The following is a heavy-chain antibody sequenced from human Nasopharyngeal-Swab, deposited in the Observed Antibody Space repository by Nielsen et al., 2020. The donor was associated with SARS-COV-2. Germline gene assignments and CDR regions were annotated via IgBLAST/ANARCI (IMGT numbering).Heavy chain of an antibody. D-gene: IGHD2-2*01. CDR2: INPDGSEM. CDR3: AHYASAAY. CDR1: GFTFNSYT. J-gene: IGHJ4*02. Sequence: GESLKISCAASGFTFNSYTMTWVRQAPGKGLEWVANINPDGSEMQYVDSVKGRFTISRDNAENSLYLHMNSLRGDDTAVYYCAHYASAAYWGQGTLVTVSS. V-gene: IGHV3-7*03.